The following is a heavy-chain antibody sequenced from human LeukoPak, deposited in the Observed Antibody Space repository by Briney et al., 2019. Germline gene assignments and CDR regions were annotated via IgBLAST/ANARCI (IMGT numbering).Heavy chain of an antibody. D-gene: IGHD2-21*02. V-gene: IGHV4-39*07. CDR2: VSHTGAT. Sequence: SETLSLTCTVSGGSITSSPYHWAWIRQPPGRGPEWIGTVSHTGATQYSPSLTSRVTISLDTSKNQFSLSLNSVTAADTAVFYCARSMVTTDRNFDHWGQGTLVTVSS. CDR1: GGSITSSPYH. J-gene: IGHJ4*01. CDR3: ARSMVTTDRNFDH.